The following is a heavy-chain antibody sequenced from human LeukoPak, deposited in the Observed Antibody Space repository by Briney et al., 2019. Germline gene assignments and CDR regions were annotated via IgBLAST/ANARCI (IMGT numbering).Heavy chain of an antibody. J-gene: IGHJ4*02. D-gene: IGHD5-18*01. CDR1: GFTFSSYA. CDR3: AKVVSAYIYGYNYFDY. Sequence: PGGSLRLSCVASGFTFSSYAMSWVRQAPGKGLEWVSVMSGSGDSTYYADSVKGRFTISRDNSKNTLYLQMNSLRAEGTAVYYCAKVVSAYIYGYNYFDYWGQGTLVTVSS. CDR2: MSGSGDST. V-gene: IGHV3-23*01.